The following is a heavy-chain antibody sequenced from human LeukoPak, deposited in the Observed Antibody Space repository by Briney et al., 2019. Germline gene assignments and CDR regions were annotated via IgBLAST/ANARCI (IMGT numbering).Heavy chain of an antibody. CDR2: ISGSCGST. V-gene: IGHV3-23*01. J-gene: IGHJ4*02. Sequence: PGGSLRLSCAASGFTFSSYAMSWVRQAPGKGLEWVSAISGSCGSTYYADSVKGRFTISRDNSKNTLYLQMNSLRAEDTAVYYCAKDSDPKLLWFGEPPSPLDYWGQGTLVTVSS. CDR1: GFTFSSYA. CDR3: AKDSDPKLLWFGEPPSPLDY. D-gene: IGHD3-10*01.